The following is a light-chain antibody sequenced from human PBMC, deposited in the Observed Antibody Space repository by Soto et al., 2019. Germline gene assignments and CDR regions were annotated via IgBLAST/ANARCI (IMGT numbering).Light chain of an antibody. CDR2: SNN. CDR3: AAWDDSLNSYV. Sequence: QSVLTQPPSASGTPGQRGTISCSGSSSNIGSNTVNWYQQLPGTAPKLLIYSNNQRPSGAPDRFSGSKSGTSASLAISGLQTEDEADYYCAAWDDSLNSYVFGTGTKVTVL. J-gene: IGLJ1*01. V-gene: IGLV1-44*01. CDR1: SSNIGSNT.